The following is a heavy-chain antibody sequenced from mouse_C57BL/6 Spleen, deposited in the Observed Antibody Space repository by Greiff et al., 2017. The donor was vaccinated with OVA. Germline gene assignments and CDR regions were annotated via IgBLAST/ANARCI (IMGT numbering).Heavy chain of an antibody. D-gene: IGHD2-1*01. CDR1: GYTFTDYE. CDR3: TGVGGNSADYYAMDY. V-gene: IGHV1-15*01. Sequence: VQLQQSGAELVRPGASVTLSCKASGYTFTDYEMNWVKQTPVHGLEWIGAIDPETGGTAYNQKFKGKAILNADKSSSTAYMEHSSLTSEDSAVYYCTGVGGNSADYYAMDYWGQGTSVTVSS. CDR2: IDPETGGT. J-gene: IGHJ4*01.